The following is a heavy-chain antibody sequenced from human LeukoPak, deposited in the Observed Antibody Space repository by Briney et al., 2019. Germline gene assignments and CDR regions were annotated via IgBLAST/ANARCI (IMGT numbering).Heavy chain of an antibody. J-gene: IGHJ4*02. CDR1: GGSIGSYY. D-gene: IGHD6-19*01. V-gene: IGHV4-59*01. CDR2: ISYIGST. CDR3: ARGGAVVGFDYFDY. Sequence: SETLSLTCTVSGGSIGSYYWSWIRQPPGKGLEWIGYISYIGSTKYNPSLKSRVTISVDASKNQFSLKLSSVTAADTAVYYCARGGAVVGFDYFDYWGQGTLVTVSS.